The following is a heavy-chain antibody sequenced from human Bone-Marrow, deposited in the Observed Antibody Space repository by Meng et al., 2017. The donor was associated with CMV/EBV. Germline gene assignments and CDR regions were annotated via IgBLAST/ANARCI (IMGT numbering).Heavy chain of an antibody. CDR3: ARGSGYCSSTSCFLRSFDI. Sequence: GESLKISCAASGFTFSSYSMNWVRQAPGKGLERVSSISSSSSYVYYADSVKGRFTISRDNSKNTLYLQMNSLRAEDTAVYYCARGSGYCSSTSCFLRSFDIWGQGTMVTVSS. V-gene: IGHV3-21*01. CDR1: GFTFSSYS. CDR2: ISSSSSYV. D-gene: IGHD2-2*01. J-gene: IGHJ3*02.